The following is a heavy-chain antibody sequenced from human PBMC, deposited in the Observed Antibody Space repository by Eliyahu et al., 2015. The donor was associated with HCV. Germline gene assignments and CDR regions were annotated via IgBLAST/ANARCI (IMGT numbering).Heavy chain of an antibody. D-gene: IGHD1-14*01. J-gene: IGHJ1*01. CDR2: IRNKGHSYRT. V-gene: IGHV3-72*01. CDR3: VRDWYTSCCD. Sequence: EVQLVESGGGLVQPGGSLRLSCAASGFTFSEPYMDWVRQAPGKGLEWVGVIRNKGHSYRTAYAASVEGRFTISRDDSKNSVFLQMNSLKTEDTAVYYCVRDWYTSCCDWGQGTLVTVSS. CDR1: GFTFSEPY.